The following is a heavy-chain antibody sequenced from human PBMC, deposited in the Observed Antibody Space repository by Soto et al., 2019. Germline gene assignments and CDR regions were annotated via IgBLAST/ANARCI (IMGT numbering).Heavy chain of an antibody. V-gene: IGHV4-34*01. D-gene: IGHD3-3*01. CDR3: ATRITVFGLLIPPFDP. J-gene: IGHJ5*02. Sequence: SETLSLTCAVYGGSVNGYYWNWIRQPPGKGLEWIGEINHTGGTHYNPSLKSRVTMSVDTSKNQFSLRLSSVTAADTAIYYCATRITVFGLLIPPFDPWGQEPRSPSPQ. CDR1: GGSVNGYY. CDR2: INHTGGT.